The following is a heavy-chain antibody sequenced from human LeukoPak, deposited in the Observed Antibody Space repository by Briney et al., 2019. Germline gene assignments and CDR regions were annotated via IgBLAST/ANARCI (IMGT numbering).Heavy chain of an antibody. CDR3: ARVGRGDFFSRMDY. V-gene: IGHV1-2*02. J-gene: IGHJ4*02. CDR2: INPNSGGT. D-gene: IGHD3-3*01. CDR1: GYTFTGYY. Sequence: ASVKVSCKASGYTFTGYYMHWVRQAPGQGLEWMGWINPNSGGTNYAQKLQGRVTMTTDTSTSTAYMELRSLRSDDTAVYYCARVGRGDFFSRMDYWGQGTLVTVSS.